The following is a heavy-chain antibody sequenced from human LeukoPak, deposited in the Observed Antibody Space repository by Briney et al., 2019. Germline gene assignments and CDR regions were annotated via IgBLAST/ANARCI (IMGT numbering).Heavy chain of an antibody. CDR2: ISGSSGST. J-gene: IGHJ4*02. Sequence: GGSLRLSCAASGFTFSSYAMSWVRQAPGKGLEWVSAISGSSGSTYYADSVKGRFTISRDNSKNTLYLQMNSLRAEDTAVYYCAKGIVVVPAARVYYFDYWGQGTLVTVSS. CDR3: AKGIVVVPAARVYYFDY. CDR1: GFTFSSYA. D-gene: IGHD2-2*01. V-gene: IGHV3-23*01.